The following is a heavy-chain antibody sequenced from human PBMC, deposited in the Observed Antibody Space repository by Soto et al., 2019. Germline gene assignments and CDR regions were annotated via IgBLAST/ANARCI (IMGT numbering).Heavy chain of an antibody. V-gene: IGHV3-21*01. J-gene: IGHJ4*02. D-gene: IGHD3-22*01. CDR3: ARDPPRYDSSGYYYGP. CDR1: GFTFSSYS. Sequence: PGGSLRLSCAASGFTFSSYSVDWVRQAPGKGLEWVSSISSSSSYIYYADSVKGRFTISRDNAKNSLYLQMNSLRAEDTAVYYCARDPPRYDSSGYYYGPWGQGTLVTVSS. CDR2: ISSSSSYI.